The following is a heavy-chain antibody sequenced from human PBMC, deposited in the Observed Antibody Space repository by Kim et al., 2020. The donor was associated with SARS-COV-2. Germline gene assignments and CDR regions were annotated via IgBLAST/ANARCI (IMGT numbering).Heavy chain of an antibody. D-gene: IGHD1-26*01. Sequence: GGSLRLSCAASGFTFSNYAMTWVRQAPGRGLECVSLISAGGSTYDADSVKGRFTISRDNSKNRLYLQMNNLRAEDTAVYYCAKGLVGWLGNGFDIWGQGTMVTVSS. CDR1: GFTFSNYA. CDR2: ISAGGST. CDR3: AKGLVGWLGNGFDI. V-gene: IGHV3-23*01. J-gene: IGHJ3*02.